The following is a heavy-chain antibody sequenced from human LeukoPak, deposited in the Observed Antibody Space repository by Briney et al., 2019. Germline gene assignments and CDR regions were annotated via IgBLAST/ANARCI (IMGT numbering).Heavy chain of an antibody. V-gene: IGHV4-61*02. CDR3: ARDLGSSWFDY. CDR1: GDSISSGSYY. J-gene: IGHJ4*02. D-gene: IGHD6-13*01. Sequence: SETLSLTCSVSGDSISSGSYYWSWIRQPAGKGLEWIGRIYASGSTNYNPSLKSRVTISVDTSKNQFSLKLNSVTAADTAVYYCARDLGSSWFDYWGQGTLVTVSS. CDR2: IYASGST.